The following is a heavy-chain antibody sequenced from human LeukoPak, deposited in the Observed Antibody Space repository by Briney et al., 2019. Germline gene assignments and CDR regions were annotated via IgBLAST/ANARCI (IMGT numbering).Heavy chain of an antibody. CDR1: GYTFTSYD. CDR2: MNPNSDNT. Sequence: GASVKVSCKASGYTFTSYDINWVRQATGQGLEWMGWMNPNSDNTGYAQKFQGRVTMTRNTSISTAYMELSSLRSEDTAVYYCARVLGSGRRNLNWFDPWGQGTLVTVFS. CDR3: ARVLGSGRRNLNWFDP. J-gene: IGHJ5*02. V-gene: IGHV1-8*01. D-gene: IGHD3-10*01.